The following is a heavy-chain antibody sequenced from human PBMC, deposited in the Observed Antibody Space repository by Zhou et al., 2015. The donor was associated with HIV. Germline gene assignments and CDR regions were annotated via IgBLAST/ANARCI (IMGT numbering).Heavy chain of an antibody. CDR3: AREWGGADNRTPPHLCPT. CDR2: ITPLFGTA. CDR1: GGTFSTSS. D-gene: IGHD3-16*01. V-gene: IGHV1-69*01. Sequence: QVQLVQSGAEVKKPGSSVKVSCKASGGTFSTSSLSWVRQAPGQGLEWMGGITPLFGTASYAQDFQGRVTITADESTSTVYMDLRSLRSEDTALYYCAREWGGADNRTPPHLCPTWGR. J-gene: IGHJ2*01.